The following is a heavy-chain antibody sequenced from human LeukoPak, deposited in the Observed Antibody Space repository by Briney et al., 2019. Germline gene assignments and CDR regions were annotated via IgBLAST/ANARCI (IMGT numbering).Heavy chain of an antibody. CDR2: IYYSGST. D-gene: IGHD4-23*01. Sequence: SETLSLTCTVSGGSISSYYWSWIRQPPGKGLEWIGYIYYSGSTNYNPSLKSRVTISVDTSKNQLSLKLSSVTAADTAVYYCARDVADGGNSFFDYWGQGTLVTVSS. CDR1: GGSISSYY. V-gene: IGHV4-59*01. J-gene: IGHJ4*02. CDR3: ARDVADGGNSFFDY.